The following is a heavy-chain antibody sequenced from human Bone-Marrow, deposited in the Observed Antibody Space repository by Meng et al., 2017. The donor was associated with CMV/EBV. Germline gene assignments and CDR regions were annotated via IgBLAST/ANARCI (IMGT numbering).Heavy chain of an antibody. D-gene: IGHD6-6*01. Sequence: GGSISSSSYYWGWIRQPPGKGLEWIGSIYYSGSTYYNPSLKSRVTISVDTSKNQFSLKLSSVTAADTAVYYCASSYSSSSSNWFDPWGQGTLVTVSS. V-gene: IGHV4-39*07. J-gene: IGHJ5*02. CDR1: GGSISSSSYY. CDR3: ASSYSSSSSNWFDP. CDR2: IYYSGST.